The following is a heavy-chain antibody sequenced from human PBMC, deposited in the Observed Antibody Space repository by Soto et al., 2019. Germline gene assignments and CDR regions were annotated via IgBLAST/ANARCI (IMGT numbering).Heavy chain of an antibody. D-gene: IGHD4-17*01. V-gene: IGHV3-30*18. CDR3: AKYTDYGEHRDWLAP. CDR2: ISYHGINK. CDR1: GFTFSAYG. Sequence: QVQLVESGGGVVQPGRSLTLSGAASGFTFSAYGMHWVRQAPGKGPELVAVISYHGINKYYADSVKGRFTISRDNTRNTLFLQMNSLRAEDTAVYYCAKYTDYGEHRDWLAPWGQGTQVIVSS. J-gene: IGHJ5*02.